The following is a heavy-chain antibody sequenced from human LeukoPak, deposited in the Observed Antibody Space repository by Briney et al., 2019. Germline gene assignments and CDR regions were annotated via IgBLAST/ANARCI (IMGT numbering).Heavy chain of an antibody. V-gene: IGHV5-51*01. J-gene: IGHJ5*02. CDR2: IYPGDSDT. Sequence: GESLKISCKGSGYSFTSYRIGWVRQMPGKGLEWMGIIYPGDSDTRYSPSFQGQVTISADKSISTAYLQWSSLKASDTAMYYCARLKGIAAAGGGWFDPWGQGTLVTVSS. D-gene: IGHD6-13*01. CDR3: ARLKGIAAAGGGWFDP. CDR1: GYSFTSYR.